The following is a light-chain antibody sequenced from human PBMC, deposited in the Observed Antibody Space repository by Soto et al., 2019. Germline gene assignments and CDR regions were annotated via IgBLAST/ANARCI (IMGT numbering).Light chain of an antibody. CDR2: EGS. J-gene: IGLJ3*02. CDR3: CSYAGSTTWV. CDR1: SSDVGSYNL. V-gene: IGLV2-23*01. Sequence: QPVLTQPASVSGSPGQSITISCTGTSSDVGSYNLVSWYQQHSGKAPKLMIYEGSTRPSGISDRFSGSKSGNTASLTISGLQAEDEADYYCCSYAGSTTWVFGGGTQLTVL.